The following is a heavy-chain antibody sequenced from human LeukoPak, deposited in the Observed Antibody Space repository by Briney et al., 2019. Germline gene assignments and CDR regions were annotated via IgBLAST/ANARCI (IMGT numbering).Heavy chain of an antibody. D-gene: IGHD2-2*01. CDR3: AKVDGGYCSSTSCPFDY. J-gene: IGHJ4*02. Sequence: PGRSLRLSCAASGFTFSSYAMHWVRQAPGKGLEWVSAISGSGGSTYYADSVKGRFTISRDNSKNTLYLQMNSLRAEDTAVYYCAKVDGGYCSSTSCPFDYWGQGTLVTVSS. CDR1: GFTFSSYA. CDR2: ISGSGGST. V-gene: IGHV3-23*01.